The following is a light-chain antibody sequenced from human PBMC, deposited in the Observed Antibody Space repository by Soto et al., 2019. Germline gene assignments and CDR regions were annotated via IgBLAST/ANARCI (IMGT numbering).Light chain of an antibody. CDR2: GAS. Sequence: EIVLTQSPGTLPLSPGERATLSCRASQSFSSSYLAWYQQKPGQAPRLLIYGASSRATGIPDRFSGSGSGTDFTLTISRLEPEDFAVYYWQQYGSSPHTFGGGTKVEIK. V-gene: IGKV3-20*01. CDR1: QSFSSSY. CDR3: QQYGSSPHT. J-gene: IGKJ4*01.